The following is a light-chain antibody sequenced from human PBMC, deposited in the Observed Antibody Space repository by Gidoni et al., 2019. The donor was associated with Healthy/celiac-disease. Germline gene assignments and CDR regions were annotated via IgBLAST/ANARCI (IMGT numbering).Light chain of an antibody. V-gene: IGKV3-11*01. J-gene: IGKJ2*04. CDR3: QQSSNWPPGS. CDR2: DAS. CDR1: QSVSTY. Sequence: EIVLTPSPATLSLSPGERATLSCRASQSVSTYLAWYQQKPGQAPRLLIYDASNRATGIPGRFSGSGSGTDFTPTINSLEPEDFAVYYCQQSSNWPPGSFGQGTKLEIK.